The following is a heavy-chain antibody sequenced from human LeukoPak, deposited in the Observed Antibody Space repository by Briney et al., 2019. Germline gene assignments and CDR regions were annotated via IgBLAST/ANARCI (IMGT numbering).Heavy chain of an antibody. V-gene: IGHV3-11*06. D-gene: IGHD2-21*02. Sequence: GGSLRLSCAASGFSFGDFYMTWIRQAPGKGLEWLSHISPSSTYTNFADSVKGRFTISRDNAKNALYLQMNSLRVEDTAVYYCARDGRCGGDCYASWGQGTLVTVSS. CDR2: ISPSSTYT. J-gene: IGHJ4*02. CDR3: ARDGRCGGDCYAS. CDR1: GFSFGDFY.